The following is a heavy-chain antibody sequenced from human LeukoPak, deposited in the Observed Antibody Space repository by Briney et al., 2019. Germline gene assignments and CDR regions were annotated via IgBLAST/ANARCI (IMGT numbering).Heavy chain of an antibody. V-gene: IGHV3-23*01. CDR3: ARVIGAIDPFDY. CDR1: GFAFNNYG. J-gene: IGHJ4*02. CDR2: IGGSDGTT. Sequence: PGGSLRLSCAASGFAFNNYGMSWVRQAPGKGLEWVSSIGGSDGTTHYADSVKGRFAISRDNSKNTLSLQMNSLRAEDTAVYYCARVIGAIDPFDYWGQGALVTVSS. D-gene: IGHD4/OR15-4a*01.